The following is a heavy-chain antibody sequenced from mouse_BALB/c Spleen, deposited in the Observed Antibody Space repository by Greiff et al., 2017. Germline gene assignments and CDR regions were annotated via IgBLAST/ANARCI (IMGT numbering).Heavy chain of an antibody. CDR3: ARGTYYGNYEAMDY. D-gene: IGHD2-10*01. J-gene: IGHJ4*01. V-gene: IGHV1-69*01. Sequence: VQLQQPGAELVMPGASVKMSCKASGYTFTDYWMHWVKQRPGQGLEWIGAIDTSDSYTSYNQKFKGKATLTVDESSSTAYMQLSSLTSEDSAVYYCARGTYYGNYEAMDYWGQGTSVTVSS. CDR2: IDTSDSYT. CDR1: GYTFTDYW.